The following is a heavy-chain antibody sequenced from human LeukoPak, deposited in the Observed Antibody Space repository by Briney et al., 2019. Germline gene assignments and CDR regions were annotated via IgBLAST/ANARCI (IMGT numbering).Heavy chain of an antibody. J-gene: IGHJ4*02. Sequence: GGSLRLSCAASGFTSSSYAMHWVRQAPGKGLEWVAVISYDGSNKYYADSVKGRFTLSRDNSKNTLYLQMNSLRAEDTAVYYCVRGDVLWLQFGYWGQGTLVTVSS. CDR2: ISYDGSNK. D-gene: IGHD5-24*01. CDR3: VRGDVLWLQFGY. CDR1: GFTSSSYA. V-gene: IGHV3-30-3*01.